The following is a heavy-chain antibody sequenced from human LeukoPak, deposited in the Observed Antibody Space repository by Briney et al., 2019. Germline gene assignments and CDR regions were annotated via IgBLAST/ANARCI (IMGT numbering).Heavy chain of an antibody. Sequence: MPSETLSLTCTVSGGSISSSSYHWGWIRQPPGKGLEWIGSIYYSGSTYYNPSLKSRVTISVDTSKNQFSLKLSSVTAADTAVYYCARFSPSKGQLVLSVFLAARDYYFDYWGQGTLVTVSS. CDR2: IYYSGST. D-gene: IGHD6-6*01. V-gene: IGHV4-39*01. J-gene: IGHJ4*02. CDR1: GGSISSSSYH. CDR3: ARFSPSKGQLVLSVFLAARDYYFDY.